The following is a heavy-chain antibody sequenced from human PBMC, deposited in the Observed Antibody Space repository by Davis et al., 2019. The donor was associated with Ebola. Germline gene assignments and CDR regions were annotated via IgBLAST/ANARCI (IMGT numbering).Heavy chain of an antibody. CDR1: GFTVSSNY. Sequence: PGGSLRLSCAASGFTVSSNYMSWVRQAPGKGLEWVSVIYSGGSTYCADSVKGRFTISRDNSKNTLYLQMNSLRAEDTAVYYCARDRAYYDSSGYYSSPAGYWGQGTLVTVSS. CDR2: IYSGGST. V-gene: IGHV3-66*01. D-gene: IGHD3-22*01. CDR3: ARDRAYYDSSGYYSSPAGY. J-gene: IGHJ4*02.